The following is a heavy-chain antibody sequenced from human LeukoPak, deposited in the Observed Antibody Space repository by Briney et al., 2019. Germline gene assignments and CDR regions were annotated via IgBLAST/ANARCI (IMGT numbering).Heavy chain of an antibody. V-gene: IGHV4-34*01. CDR2: INHSGST. D-gene: IGHD6-19*01. Sequence: SETLSLTCAVFGGSFSGYYWSWIRQPPGKGLEWIGEINHSGSTKYNPSLKSRVTISVDASKNQFSLRLSSVTAADTAVFYCARHQSVAAYSSGWTQTNYFDYWGQGSLVTVSS. J-gene: IGHJ4*02. CDR3: ARHQSVAAYSSGWTQTNYFDY. CDR1: GGSFSGYY.